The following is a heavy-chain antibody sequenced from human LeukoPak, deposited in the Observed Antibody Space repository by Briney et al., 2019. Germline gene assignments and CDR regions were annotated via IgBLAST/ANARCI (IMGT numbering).Heavy chain of an antibody. CDR1: GGSISSSNW. D-gene: IGHD6-19*01. CDR2: IYHSGST. J-gene: IGHJ4*02. CDR3: ARRGTAVALSFDY. Sequence: PSETLSLTCAVSGGSISSSNWWSWVRQPPGKGLEWIGEIYHSGSTNYNPSLKSRVTISVDKSRNQFSLKLSSVTAADTAVYYCARRGTAVALSFDYWGQGTLVTVSS. V-gene: IGHV4-4*02.